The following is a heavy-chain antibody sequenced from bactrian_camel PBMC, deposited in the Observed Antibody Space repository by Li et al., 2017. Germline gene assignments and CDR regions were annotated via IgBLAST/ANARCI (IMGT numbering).Heavy chain of an antibody. CDR3: AAAAARPLEWDGPSEYRY. CDR2: IYSNYGRP. D-gene: IGHD1*01. J-gene: IGHJ4*01. V-gene: IGHV3S40*01. CDR1: RYTYKRNC. Sequence: VQLVESGGGSVQAGGSLTLSCAAGRYTYKRNCMGWFRQVPGKEREGVAAIYSNYGRPYYGALGKGRFTISQDDAKTTVYLQMNSLEPEDTAMYYCAAAAARPLEWDGPSEYRYWGEGTQVTVS.